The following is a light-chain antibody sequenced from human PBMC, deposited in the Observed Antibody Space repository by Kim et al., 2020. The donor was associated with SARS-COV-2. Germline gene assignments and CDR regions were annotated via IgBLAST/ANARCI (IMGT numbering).Light chain of an antibody. CDR3: HQYDSLALS. CDR2: DAP. Sequence: EIQMTQSPSALSASVGDRVTITCQASQDISNHKHWYHQKPGKAPKLLIYDAPNLETGVPSRLSGSGSGTDYTFTISSLQPEDIAAYYCHQYDSLALSFGGGTKVYIK. V-gene: IGKV1-33*01. CDR1: QDISNH. J-gene: IGKJ4*01.